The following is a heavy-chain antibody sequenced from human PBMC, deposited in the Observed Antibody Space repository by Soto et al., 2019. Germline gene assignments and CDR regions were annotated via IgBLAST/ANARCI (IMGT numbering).Heavy chain of an antibody. D-gene: IGHD4-17*01. CDR3: VSQRTTVPTQAYFDY. J-gene: IGHJ4*02. Sequence: SETLSLTCTVSGGSVTNSSYYWGWIRQSPGKGLEWIGSVYYRGRSYSKSSVKSRVTISVDASKNRFSLSLNSVTASDTAVYFCVSQRTTVPTQAYFDYWGPGALVTVSS. CDR2: VYYRGRS. CDR1: GGSVTNSSYY. V-gene: IGHV4-39*01.